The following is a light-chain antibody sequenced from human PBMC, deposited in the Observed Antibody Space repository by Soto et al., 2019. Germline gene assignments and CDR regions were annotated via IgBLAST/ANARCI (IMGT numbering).Light chain of an antibody. CDR3: QYYDSSNVV. J-gene: IGLJ2*01. V-gene: IGLV6-57*02. CDR1: SGSIASNY. CDR2: AGD. Sequence: NFMLTQPHSVSESPGKTVTISCTGSSGSIASNYVQWYQQRPGSAPTTVIYAGDQRPSGVPDRFSGSIDSSSNSASLTISGLRTEDEADYYCQYYDSSNVVFGGGTKLTVL.